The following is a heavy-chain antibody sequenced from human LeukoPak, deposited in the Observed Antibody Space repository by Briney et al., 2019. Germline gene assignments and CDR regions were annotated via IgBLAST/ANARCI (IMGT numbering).Heavy chain of an antibody. D-gene: IGHD3-22*01. V-gene: IGHV3-30*04. J-gene: IGHJ4*02. CDR2: ISYDGSNK. CDR1: GFTFSSYA. CDR3: ARGYYYDTSGYGSIFDY. Sequence: GGSLRLSCAASGFTFSSYAMHWVRQAPGKGLEWVAFISYDGSNKYYADSVKGRFTISRDNSKNTLYLQMNSLRAEDTAVYYCARGYYYDTSGYGSIFDYWGQGTLVTVSS.